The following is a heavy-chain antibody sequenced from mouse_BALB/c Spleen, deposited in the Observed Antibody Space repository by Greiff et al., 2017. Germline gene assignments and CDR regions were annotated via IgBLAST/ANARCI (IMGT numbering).Heavy chain of an antibody. CDR3: ARGAYRPWFAY. J-gene: IGHJ3*01. Sequence: QVQLQQSGAELARPGASVKLSCKASGYTFTSYWMQWVKQRPGQGLEWIGAIYPGDGDTRYTQKFQGKATLTADKSSSTAYMQLSSLASEDSAVYYCARGAYRPWFAYWGQGTLVTVSA. CDR1: GYTFTSYW. V-gene: IGHV1-87*01. CDR2: IYPGDGDT. D-gene: IGHD6-5*01.